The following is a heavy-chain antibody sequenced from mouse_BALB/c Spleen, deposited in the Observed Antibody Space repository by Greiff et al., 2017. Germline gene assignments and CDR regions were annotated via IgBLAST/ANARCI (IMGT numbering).Heavy chain of an antibody. CDR2: INPGSGGT. J-gene: IGHJ2*01. CDR1: GYAFTNYL. V-gene: IGHV1-54*01. Sequence: QVQLKQSGAELVRPGTSVKVSCKASGYAFTNYLIEWVKQRPGQGLEWIGVINPGSGGTNYNEKFKGKATLTADKPSSTAYMQLSSLTSDDSAVYFCARTYYGNYPFDYWGQGTTLTVSS. CDR3: ARTYYGNYPFDY. D-gene: IGHD2-10*01.